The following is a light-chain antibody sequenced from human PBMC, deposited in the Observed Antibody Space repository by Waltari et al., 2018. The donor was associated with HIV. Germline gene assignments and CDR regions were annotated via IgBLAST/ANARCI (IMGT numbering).Light chain of an antibody. V-gene: IGLV1-44*01. J-gene: IGLJ3*02. CDR2: SNN. CDR1: SSNIGSNT. CDR3: AAWDDSLNGWV. Sequence: QSVLTQPPSASGTPGQRVTIPCSGSSSNIGSNTVNWYQQLPGTAPKLLIYSNNQRPSGVPDRVSGSKSGTSASLAISGLQSEDEADYYCAAWDDSLNGWVFGGGTKLTVL.